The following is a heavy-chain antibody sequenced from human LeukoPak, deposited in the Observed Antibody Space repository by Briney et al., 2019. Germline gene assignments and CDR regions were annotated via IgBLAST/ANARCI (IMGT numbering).Heavy chain of an antibody. V-gene: IGHV3-23*01. CDR1: GFTFSSYA. D-gene: IGHD6-6*01. CDR2: ISGSGGST. CDR3: AKTRIAARRFDY. J-gene: IGHJ4*02. Sequence: GGSLRLSCAASGFTFSSYAMSWVRQAPGKGLEWVSAISGSGGSTYYVDSVKGRFTISRDNSKNTLYLQMNSLRAEDTAVYYCAKTRIAARRFDYWGQGTLVTVSS.